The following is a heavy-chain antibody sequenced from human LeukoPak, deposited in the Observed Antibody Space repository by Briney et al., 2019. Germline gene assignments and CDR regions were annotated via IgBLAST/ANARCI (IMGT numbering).Heavy chain of an antibody. CDR2: IASDGSST. CDR1: GFTFSSYW. CDR3: ARGRPHGNDY. D-gene: IGHD4-23*01. V-gene: IGHV3-74*01. Sequence: PGGSLRLSCAASGFTFSSYWMNWVRQAPGKGLVWVSRIASDGSSTTYADSVKGRFSISRDNAKTTLYLQMNSLRVEDTAVYYCARGRPHGNDYWGQGTLVXVSS. J-gene: IGHJ4*02.